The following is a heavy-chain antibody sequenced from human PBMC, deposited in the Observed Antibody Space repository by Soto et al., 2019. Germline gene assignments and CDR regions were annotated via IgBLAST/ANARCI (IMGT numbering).Heavy chain of an antibody. V-gene: IGHV3-21*01. Sequence: GGSLRLSCAASGFTFSSYSMNWVRQAPGKGLEWVSSISSSSSYIYYADSVKGRFTISRDNAKNSLYLQMNSLRAEDTAVYYCARDQYYYDSSGYLDYWGQGTLVTVSS. J-gene: IGHJ4*02. D-gene: IGHD3-22*01. CDR2: ISSSSSYI. CDR3: ARDQYYYDSSGYLDY. CDR1: GFTFSSYS.